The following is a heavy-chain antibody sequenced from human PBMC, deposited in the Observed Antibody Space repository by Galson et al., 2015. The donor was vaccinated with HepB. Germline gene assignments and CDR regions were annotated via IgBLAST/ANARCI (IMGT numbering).Heavy chain of an antibody. D-gene: IGHD2-15*01. CDR1: GGTFSSYA. CDR2: IIPILGIA. V-gene: IGHV1-69*04. Sequence: SVKVSCKASGGTFSSYAISWVRQAPGQGLEWMGRIIPILGIANYAQKFQGRVTITADKSTSTAYMELSSLRSEDTAVYYCARDPIVVVVAATQPSQYYYYYYGMDVWGQGTTVTVSS. J-gene: IGHJ6*02. CDR3: ARDPIVVVVAATQPSQYYYYYYGMDV.